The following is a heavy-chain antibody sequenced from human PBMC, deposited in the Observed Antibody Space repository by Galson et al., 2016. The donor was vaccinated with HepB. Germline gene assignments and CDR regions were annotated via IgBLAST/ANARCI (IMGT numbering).Heavy chain of an antibody. CDR1: GDTFNSYA. CDR3: VREETYYGSGSYYNPGEY. V-gene: IGHV1-69*06. D-gene: IGHD3-10*01. CDR2: IITIFGTT. Sequence: SVKVSCKASGDTFNSYAISWVRQAPGQGLEWMGGIITIFGTTNYAQKFQGRVTITADKSTSAVSMELSSLRSEDTAVYYCVREETYYGSGSYYNPGEYWGQGTLVTVSS. J-gene: IGHJ4*02.